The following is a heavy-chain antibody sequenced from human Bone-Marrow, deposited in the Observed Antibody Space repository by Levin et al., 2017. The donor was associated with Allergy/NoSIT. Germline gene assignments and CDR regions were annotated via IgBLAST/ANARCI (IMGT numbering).Heavy chain of an antibody. CDR1: GFTFSSYS. D-gene: IGHD3-10*01. Sequence: GESLKISCAASGFTFSSYSMNWVRQAPGKGLEWVSSISSSSSYIYYADSVKGRFTISRDNAKNSLYLQMNSLRAEDTAVYYCARVGEHTAFDPWGQGTLVTVSS. J-gene: IGHJ5*02. CDR2: ISSSSSYI. V-gene: IGHV3-21*01. CDR3: ARVGEHTAFDP.